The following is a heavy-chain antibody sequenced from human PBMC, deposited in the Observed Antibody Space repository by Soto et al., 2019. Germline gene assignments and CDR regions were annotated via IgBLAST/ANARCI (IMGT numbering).Heavy chain of an antibody. CDR3: AREEALIVVPTGGIDYSCGY. CDR1: CGSISSGDHY. D-gene: IGHD3-22*01. V-gene: IGHV4-30-4*01. Sequence: SETLSLTCTVSCGSISSGDHYWSWLRQPPGKGLEWIGYIYYSGSTYYNPSLKSRVAMSVDTSKNQFSLTLTSVTAADTAVYFCAREEALIVVPTGGIDYSCGYWGQGTLVT. CDR2: IYYSGST. J-gene: IGHJ4*02.